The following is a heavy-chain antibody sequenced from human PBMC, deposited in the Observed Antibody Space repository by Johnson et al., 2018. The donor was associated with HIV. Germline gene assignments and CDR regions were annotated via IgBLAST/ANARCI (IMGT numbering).Heavy chain of an antibody. CDR3: ARDVYSRTSSGAVDI. V-gene: IGHV3-74*01. J-gene: IGHJ3*02. Sequence: VQVVESGGGLVKPGGSLRLSCAASGFTFSNAWMSWVGQAPGKGLVWVSRINSDGSSTTYADSVKGRFTISRDHAKNTVYLQMNSLRAEDTAVYYCARDVYSRTSSGAVDIWGQGTMVTVSS. CDR2: INSDGSST. D-gene: IGHD6-13*01. CDR1: GFTFSNAW.